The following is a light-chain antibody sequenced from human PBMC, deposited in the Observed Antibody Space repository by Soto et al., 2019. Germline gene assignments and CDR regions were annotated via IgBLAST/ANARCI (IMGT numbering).Light chain of an antibody. Sequence: DIQMTQSPSTLSASVGDRVTITCRASKNINTWVAWYQQKPGKAPKLLIYDASSLESGVXXXVTGSGSGPEFNLTISSMQPDDFATYYCLQHNSYPWTFGQGTKVDIK. V-gene: IGKV1-5*01. CDR3: LQHNSYPWT. CDR1: KNINTW. J-gene: IGKJ1*01. CDR2: DAS.